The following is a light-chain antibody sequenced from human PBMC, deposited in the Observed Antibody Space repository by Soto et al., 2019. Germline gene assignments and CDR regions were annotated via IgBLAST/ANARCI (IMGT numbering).Light chain of an antibody. Sequence: EIVMTQSPATLSVSPGERATLSCRANQSVSSNLAWYQQKPGQAPRLLIYDASARATGIPARFSGSGSGTDFTLTISSLQSEDFAIYYCQQYNNWPSLGFRGGTKVEIK. V-gene: IGKV3-15*01. CDR3: QQYNNWPSLG. J-gene: IGKJ4*01. CDR2: DAS. CDR1: QSVSSN.